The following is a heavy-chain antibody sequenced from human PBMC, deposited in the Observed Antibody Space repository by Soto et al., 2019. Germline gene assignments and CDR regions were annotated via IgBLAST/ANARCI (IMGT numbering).Heavy chain of an antibody. D-gene: IGHD5-12*01. CDR1: GDSFNNFY. V-gene: IGHV4-4*07. CDR3: AREGSYSAYNFAHGIQLWSFDF. Sequence: LSLTCTVSGDSFNNFYWSWVRQPAGKGLEWIGRIFSSGSTSFNPSLESRVAMSVDTSKNHFSLNLSSVTAADMAVYYCAREGSYSAYNFAHGIQLWSFDFWGQGALVTVSS. J-gene: IGHJ4*02. CDR2: IFSSGST.